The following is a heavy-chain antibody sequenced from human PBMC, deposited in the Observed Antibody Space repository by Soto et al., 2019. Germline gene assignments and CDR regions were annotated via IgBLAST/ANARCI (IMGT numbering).Heavy chain of an antibody. CDR1: GFAFSNYA. CDR2: LTGGGDNP. CDR3: ARGGSGWYPFDY. D-gene: IGHD6-19*01. V-gene: IGHV3-23*01. Sequence: EVQLLESGGGLVQPGGSLRLSCAASGFAFSNYAMSWVRQSPGKGLEWISSLTGGGDNPLYAESVKGRFTISRDNSKSTLFLQINSLSDGDTAVYYCARGGSGWYPFDYWGQGTLVTVSS. J-gene: IGHJ4*02.